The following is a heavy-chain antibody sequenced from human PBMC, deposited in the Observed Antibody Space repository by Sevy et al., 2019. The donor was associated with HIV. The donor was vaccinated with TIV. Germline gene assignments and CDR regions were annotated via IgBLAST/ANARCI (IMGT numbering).Heavy chain of an antibody. CDR2: IRSKAYGGTT. CDR1: GFTFGDYA. V-gene: IGHV3-49*04. D-gene: IGHD3-3*01. CDR3: TSDVTTIFGVADYYYYGMDV. Sequence: GGSLRLSCTASGFTFGDYAMSWVRQAPGKGLEWVGFIRSKAYGGTTEYAASVKGRFTISRDDSKSIAYLQMNSLKTEETDVYYCTSDVTTIFGVADYYYYGMDVWGQGTTVTVSS. J-gene: IGHJ6*02.